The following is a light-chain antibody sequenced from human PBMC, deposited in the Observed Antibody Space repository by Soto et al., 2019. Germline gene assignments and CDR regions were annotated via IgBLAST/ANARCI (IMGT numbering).Light chain of an antibody. CDR3: QQYNNWPRT. Sequence: EIVLTQSPATLSLSPGERATLSCRASQSVSSDLAWYHQKPGQAPRLLIYGASTRATGIPARFSGSGSGTEFTLTIHSLQSEDFAVCYCQQYNNWPRTFGQGTKV. CDR1: QSVSSD. J-gene: IGKJ1*01. CDR2: GAS. V-gene: IGKV3-15*01.